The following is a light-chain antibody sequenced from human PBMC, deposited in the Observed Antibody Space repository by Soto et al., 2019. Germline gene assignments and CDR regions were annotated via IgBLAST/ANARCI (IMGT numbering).Light chain of an antibody. CDR2: EGS. J-gene: IGLJ2*01. CDR3: CSYAGSSPYVV. CDR1: SSDVGSYNL. V-gene: IGLV2-23*01. Sequence: QSALTQPASVSGSPGQSITISCTGTSSDVGSYNLVSWYQQHPGKAPKLMIYEGSKRPSGVSNRFSGSKSGNTASLTISGLQAEDEADYYCCSYAGSSPYVVFGGGTKL.